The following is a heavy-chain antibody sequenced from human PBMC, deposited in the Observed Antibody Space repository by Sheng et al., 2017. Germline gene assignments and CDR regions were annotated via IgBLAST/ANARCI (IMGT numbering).Heavy chain of an antibody. CDR2: ISYDGSNK. Sequence: QVQLVESGGGVVQPGRSLRLSCAASGFTFSSYAMHWVRQAPGKGLEWVAVISYDGSNKYYADSVKGRFTISRDNSKNTLYLQMNSLRAEDTAVYYCASPREGLYFDYWGQGTLVTVSS. J-gene: IGHJ4*02. CDR1: GFTFSSYA. CDR3: ASPREGLYFDY. D-gene: IGHD1-26*01. V-gene: IGHV3-30-3*01.